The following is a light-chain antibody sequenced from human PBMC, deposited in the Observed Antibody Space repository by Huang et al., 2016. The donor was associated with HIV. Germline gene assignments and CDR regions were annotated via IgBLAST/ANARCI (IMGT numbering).Light chain of an antibody. CDR1: RDISTF. CDR2: AAS. J-gene: IGKJ1*01. V-gene: IGKV1-27*01. Sequence: MTQSPPSLSASIGDSVPLTCRASRDISTFLAWYHQHPGKPPRLLIYAASILHSGVPSRFSGGGSGTNFTLTVSSLQPEDVANYYCQKYDSAPRTFGQGTKLEL. CDR3: QKYDSAPRT.